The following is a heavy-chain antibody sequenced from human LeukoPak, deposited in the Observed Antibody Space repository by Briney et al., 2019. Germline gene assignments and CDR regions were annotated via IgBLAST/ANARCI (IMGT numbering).Heavy chain of an antibody. CDR3: AKYSSSSNYYYGMDV. D-gene: IGHD6-13*01. J-gene: IGHJ6*02. V-gene: IGHV3-30*18. CDR2: MSYDGSYK. Sequence: GRSLRLSCAASGFTFSSYGMHWVRQAPGKGLEWVAVMSYDGSYKQCADSVKGRFTVSRDNSEKTLYLQMNSLRAEDTAVYYCAKYSSSSNYYYGMDVWGQGTTVTVSS. CDR1: GFTFSSYG.